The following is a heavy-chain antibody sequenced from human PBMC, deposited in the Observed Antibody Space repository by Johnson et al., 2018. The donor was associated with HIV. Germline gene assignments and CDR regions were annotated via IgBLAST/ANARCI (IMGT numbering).Heavy chain of an antibody. Sequence: QVQLVESGGGVVQPGRSLRLSCAASGFTFSSYAMHWVRQAPGTGLEWVAVISYDGSNKYYADSVKGRFTISRDNSNNPLYLQMNSLRPEDTAVYYCAKERRAPRAFDIWGQGTMLTVSS. J-gene: IGHJ3*02. CDR1: GFTFSSYA. CDR2: ISYDGSNK. CDR3: AKERRAPRAFDI. D-gene: IGHD1-26*01. V-gene: IGHV3-30*14.